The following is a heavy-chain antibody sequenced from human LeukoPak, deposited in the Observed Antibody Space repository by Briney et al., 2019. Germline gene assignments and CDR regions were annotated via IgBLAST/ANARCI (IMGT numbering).Heavy chain of an antibody. V-gene: IGHV4-30-4*07. D-gene: IGHD3-10*01. CDR2: IYYSGST. Sequence: PSETLSLTCAVSGGSISSGDYSWSWIRQPPGKGLEWIGNIYYSGSTYYNPSLKSRVNISVDTSKNQFSLKLTSVTAADTAVYYCARSQFYGSGSYQGCWFDPWGQGTLVTVSS. J-gene: IGHJ5*02. CDR1: GGSISSGDYS. CDR3: ARSQFYGSGSYQGCWFDP.